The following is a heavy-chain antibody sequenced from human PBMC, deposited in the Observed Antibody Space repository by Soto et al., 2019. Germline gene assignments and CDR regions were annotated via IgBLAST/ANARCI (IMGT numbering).Heavy chain of an antibody. CDR1: GFTFRSYV. J-gene: IGHJ1*01. CDR3: ARWGTTGGLDV. V-gene: IGHV3-30*19. D-gene: IGHD3-16*01. CDR2: TSYDGSDK. Sequence: QVQLVESGGGVVQPGTSLRVSCVGSGFTFRSYVIHWVRQAPGKGLEWVALTSYDGSDKYYGDSVRGRFTISRDNSRNTVDLQMDSPRLEDTALYYCARWGTTGGLDVWGQGTLVSVSS.